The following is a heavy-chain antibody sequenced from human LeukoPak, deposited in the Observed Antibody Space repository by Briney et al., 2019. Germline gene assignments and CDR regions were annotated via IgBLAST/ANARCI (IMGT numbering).Heavy chain of an antibody. J-gene: IGHJ4*02. CDR2: INRGGNEV. D-gene: IGHD1-26*01. Sequence: GGSLRLSCAASGFTLSDYWMTWVRQVPGKGLEWVANINRGGNEVYYVDSVKGRFTISRDNAKNSLYLQLDSLRVEDTAVYYCARVGAWELQRVFDYWGQGTLVTVSS. CDR1: GFTLSDYW. CDR3: ARVGAWELQRVFDY. V-gene: IGHV3-7*01.